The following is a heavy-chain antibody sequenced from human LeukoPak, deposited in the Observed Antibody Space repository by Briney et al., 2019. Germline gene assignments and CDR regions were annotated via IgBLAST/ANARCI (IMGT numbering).Heavy chain of an antibody. CDR3: AKDRLIAAAGTNWFDP. CDR1: GFTFSYFA. V-gene: IGHV3-23*01. Sequence: SGGTLRLSCAASGFTFSYFAMSWVRQAPGKGLEWVSGSSAGGGSTYYADSVKGRFTISRDNSKNTLYLQMNSLRAEDTAVYYCAKDRLIAAAGTNWFDPWGQGTLVTVSS. D-gene: IGHD6-13*01. CDR2: SSAGGGST. J-gene: IGHJ5*02.